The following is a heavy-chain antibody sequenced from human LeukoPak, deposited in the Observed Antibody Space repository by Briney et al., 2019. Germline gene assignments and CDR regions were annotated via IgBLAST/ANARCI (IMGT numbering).Heavy chain of an antibody. V-gene: IGHV3-74*01. CDR2: INTDGSST. D-gene: IGHD6-19*01. CDR3: AKDVVSGWYHDY. J-gene: IGHJ4*02. Sequence: GGSLRLSCAASGFTFSSYWMHWVRQAPGKGLVWVSRINTDGSSTSYADSVKGRFTISRDNAKNTLYLQMNSLRAEDTAVYYCAKDVVSGWYHDYWGQGTLVTVSS. CDR1: GFTFSSYW.